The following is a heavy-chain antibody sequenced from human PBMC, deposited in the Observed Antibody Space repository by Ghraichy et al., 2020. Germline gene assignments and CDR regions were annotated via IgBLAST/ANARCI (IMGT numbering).Heavy chain of an antibody. CDR2: INNDGTNT. J-gene: IGHJ4*02. Sequence: GGSLRLSCAASGFTFSTYWMHWVRQAPGEGLVWVSRINNDGTNTNYADSVKGRFTISRDNAKNTLYLQMNSLRAEDTSVYYCASLAGGCCDYWGQGTLVTVSS. V-gene: IGHV3-74*01. CDR1: GFTFSTYW. CDR3: ASLAGGCCDY. D-gene: IGHD2-15*01.